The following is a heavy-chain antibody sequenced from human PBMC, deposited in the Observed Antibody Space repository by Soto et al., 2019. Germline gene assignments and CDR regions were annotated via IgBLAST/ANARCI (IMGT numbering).Heavy chain of an antibody. CDR2: IIPILGIA. Sequence: GAPVKVSCKASGGTFSSYTISWVRQAPGQGLEWMGRIIPILGIANYAQKFQGRVTITADKSTSTAYMELSSLRSEDTAVYYCARARYGSGSYWYYYYGMDVWGQGTTVTVSS. CDR1: GGTFSSYT. D-gene: IGHD3-10*01. V-gene: IGHV1-69*02. CDR3: ARARYGSGSYWYYYYGMDV. J-gene: IGHJ6*02.